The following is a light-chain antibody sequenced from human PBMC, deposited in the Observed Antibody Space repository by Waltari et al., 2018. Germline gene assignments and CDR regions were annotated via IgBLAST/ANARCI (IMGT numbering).Light chain of an antibody. CDR3: QVWDTTHDHPV. V-gene: IGLV3-21*04. CDR1: RIGTKS. J-gene: IGLJ1*01. Sequence: SYVLIQPPSLSVATGETARISCEGDRIGTKSVHWYRQKPCQAPLLVIYDDTDRPSDIPERFSGSNSGNTATLTISRVEVGDEADFFCQVWDTTHDHPVFGPGTTVTIL. CDR2: DDT.